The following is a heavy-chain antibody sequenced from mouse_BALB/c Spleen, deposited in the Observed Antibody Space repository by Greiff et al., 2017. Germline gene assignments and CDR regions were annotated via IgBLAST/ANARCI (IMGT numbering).Heavy chain of an antibody. Sequence: VKVEESGPGLVAPSQSLSITCTVSGFSLTSYGVHWVRQPPGKGLEWLGVIWAGGSTNYNSALMSRLSISKDNSKSQVFLKMNSLQTDDTAMYYCARELPGGMDYWGQGTSVTVSS. D-gene: IGHD1-1*01. CDR1: GFSLTSYG. CDR2: IWAGGST. J-gene: IGHJ4*01. V-gene: IGHV2-9*02. CDR3: ARELPGGMDY.